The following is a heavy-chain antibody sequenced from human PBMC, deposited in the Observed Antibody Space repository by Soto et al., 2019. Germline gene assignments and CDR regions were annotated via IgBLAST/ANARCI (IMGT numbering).Heavy chain of an antibody. CDR1: GFTFSSYG. D-gene: IGHD3-3*01. CDR3: AKDPIVGEWPPALYFDY. Sequence: QVQLVESGGGVVQPGRSLRLSCAASGFTFSSYGMHWVRQAPGKGLEWVAVISYDGSNKYYADSVKGRFTISRDNSKNTLYLQMNSLRAEDTAVYYCAKDPIVGEWPPALYFDYWGQGTLVTVSS. V-gene: IGHV3-30*18. J-gene: IGHJ4*02. CDR2: ISYDGSNK.